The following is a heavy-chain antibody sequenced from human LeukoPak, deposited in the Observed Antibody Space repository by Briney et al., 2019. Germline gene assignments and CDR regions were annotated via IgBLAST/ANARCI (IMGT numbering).Heavy chain of an antibody. Sequence: PSETLSLTCTVSGGSISSYYWSWIRQPPGKGLEWIGYIYYSGSTNYNPSLKSRVTISVDTSKSQFSLKLSSVTAADTAVYYCARAVYDSSGYLNWFDPWGQGTLVTVSS. CDR3: ARAVYDSSGYLNWFDP. V-gene: IGHV4-59*01. J-gene: IGHJ5*02. CDR1: GGSISSYY. D-gene: IGHD3-22*01. CDR2: IYYSGST.